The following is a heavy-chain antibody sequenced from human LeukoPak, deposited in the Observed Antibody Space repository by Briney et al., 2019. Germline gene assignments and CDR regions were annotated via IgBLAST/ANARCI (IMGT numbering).Heavy chain of an antibody. Sequence: ASVKVSCKASGYTFTGYYMHWVRQAPGQGLEWMGWINPNSGGTNYAQKFQGRVTMTRDTSISTAYMELSRLRSDDTAAYYCARGHSLAYYDFWSGYYTGRYFDYWGQGTLVTVSS. CDR2: INPNSGGT. J-gene: IGHJ4*02. V-gene: IGHV1-2*02. CDR1: GYTFTGYY. D-gene: IGHD3-3*01. CDR3: ARGHSLAYYDFWSGYYTGRYFDY.